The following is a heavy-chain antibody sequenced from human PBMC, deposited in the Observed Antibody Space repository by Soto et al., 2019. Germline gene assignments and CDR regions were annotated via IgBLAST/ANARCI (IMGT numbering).Heavy chain of an antibody. CDR2: INHSGST. J-gene: IGHJ6*02. CDR1: GGSFSGYY. V-gene: IGHV4-34*01. CDR3: ARDLTTGTDYYYGMDI. Sequence: TLSLTCAVYGGSFSGYYWSWIRQPPGKGLEWIGEINHSGSTNYNPSLKSRVTISVDTSKNQFSLRLSSVTAADTAVYYCARDLTTGTDYYYGMDIWGQGTTVTVSS. D-gene: IGHD1-1*01.